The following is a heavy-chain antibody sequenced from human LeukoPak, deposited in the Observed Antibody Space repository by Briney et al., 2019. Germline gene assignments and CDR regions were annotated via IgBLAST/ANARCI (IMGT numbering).Heavy chain of an antibody. CDR2: IDWNDEK. CDR1: GFSLSTGGVG. CDR3: AFDPDYGRAFFDP. D-gene: IGHD4-17*01. J-gene: IGHJ5*02. V-gene: IGHV2-5*04. Sequence: SGPTLVKPTETLTLTCSFSGFSLSTGGVGVGWIRQPPGKALEWLALIDWNDEKSYSPSLKNRLTIAKDSSKNPVVLTMTKMYPVDTGMYVCAFDPDYGRAFFDPWGEGALVTVSS.